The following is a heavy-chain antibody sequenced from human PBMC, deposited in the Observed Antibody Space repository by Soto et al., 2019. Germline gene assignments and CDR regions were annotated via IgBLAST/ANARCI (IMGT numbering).Heavy chain of an antibody. V-gene: IGHV3-23*01. J-gene: IGHJ4*02. CDR1: GFTFSSYA. Sequence: EVQLLESGGGLVQPGGSLRLSCAASGFTFSSYAMRWVRQAPVKGLEWVSAISGSGDSTYYADSVKGRFTISRDNSKNTLYLQINSLRAYDTAVYYCAGRGSGSYYDYWGQGTLVTVSS. CDR2: ISGSGDST. CDR3: AGRGSGSYYDY. D-gene: IGHD1-26*01.